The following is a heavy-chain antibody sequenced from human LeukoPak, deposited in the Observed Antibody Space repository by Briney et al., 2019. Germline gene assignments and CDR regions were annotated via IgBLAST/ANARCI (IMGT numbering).Heavy chain of an antibody. CDR1: GGSFSGYY. V-gene: IGHV4-34*01. Sequence: SETLSLTCAVYGGSFSGYYWSWIRQPPGKGLEWIGEINHSGSTNYNPSLKSRVTISVDTSKNQFSLKLSSVTAADTAVYYCARGANFDSSAYSYYYSGMDVWGQGTTVTVSS. J-gene: IGHJ6*02. CDR3: ARGANFDSSAYSYYYSGMDV. CDR2: INHSGST. D-gene: IGHD3-22*01.